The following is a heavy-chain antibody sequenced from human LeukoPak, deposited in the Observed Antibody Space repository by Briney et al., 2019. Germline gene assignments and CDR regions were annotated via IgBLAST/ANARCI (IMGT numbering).Heavy chain of an antibody. Sequence: GGSLRLSCAASGFTFSSYDMHWVRQATGKGLEWVSAIGTAGDTYYPGSVKGRFTISRENAKNSLYLQMNSLRAGDTAVYYCARGTGTTFDDAFDIWGQGTMVTVSS. V-gene: IGHV3-13*01. D-gene: IGHD1-1*01. CDR1: GFTFSSYD. J-gene: IGHJ3*02. CDR3: ARGTGTTFDDAFDI. CDR2: IGTAGDT.